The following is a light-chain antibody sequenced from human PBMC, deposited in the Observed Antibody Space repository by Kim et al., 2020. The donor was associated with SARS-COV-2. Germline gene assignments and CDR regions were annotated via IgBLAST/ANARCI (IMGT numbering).Light chain of an antibody. CDR1: QSVSRN. Sequence: EILMTQSPATLSVSPGERATLSCRASQSVSRNLAWYQQKPGQAPRLLIYGVSTRATGIPARFSGSGSGTEFTLTISSLQSEDFAVYYCQQYNNWPPLTFGGGTKVDIK. J-gene: IGKJ4*01. V-gene: IGKV3-15*01. CDR3: QQYNNWPPLT. CDR2: GVS.